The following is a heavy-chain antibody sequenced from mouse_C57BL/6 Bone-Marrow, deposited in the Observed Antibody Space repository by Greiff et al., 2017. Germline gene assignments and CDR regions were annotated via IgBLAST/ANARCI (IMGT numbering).Heavy chain of an antibody. Sequence: EVQLQQSGPELVKPGASVKISCKASGYTFTDYYMNWVKQSHGKSLEWIGDINPNNGGTSYNQKFKGKATLTVDKSSSTAYMELRSLTSEDSAVYYCVAYYSTCDAMDYWGQGTSVTGSS. D-gene: IGHD2-5*01. J-gene: IGHJ4*01. V-gene: IGHV1-26*01. CDR1: GYTFTDYY. CDR2: INPNNGGT. CDR3: VAYYSTCDAMDY.